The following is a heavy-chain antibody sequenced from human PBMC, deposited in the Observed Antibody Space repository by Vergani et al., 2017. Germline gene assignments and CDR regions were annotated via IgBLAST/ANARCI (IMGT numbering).Heavy chain of an antibody. CDR1: GGSISSGSYY. V-gene: IGHV4-61*02. D-gene: IGHD6-13*01. Sequence: QVQLQESGPGLVKPSQTLSLTCTVSGGSISSGSYYWSWIRQPAGKGLEWIGRIYTSGSTNYNPSLKSRVTMSVDTSKNQFSLKLSSVTAADTAVYYFARSIAAAGPFDYWGQGTLVTVSS. J-gene: IGHJ4*02. CDR3: ARSIAAAGPFDY. CDR2: IYTSGST.